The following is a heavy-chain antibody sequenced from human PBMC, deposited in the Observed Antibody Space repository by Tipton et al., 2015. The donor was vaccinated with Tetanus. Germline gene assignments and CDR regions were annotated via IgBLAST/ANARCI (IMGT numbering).Heavy chain of an antibody. Sequence: TLSLTCTISGDSMSPYYWGWLRQPPGKGLEWIGYIYYKGSTNYNPSLRSRVTISIDTSSNQFSLKLTSVTPADTAIYYCARGPSYSGAWYHYWGQGARVTVSP. CDR1: GDSMSPYY. V-gene: IGHV4-59*01. D-gene: IGHD6-19*01. CDR3: ARGPSYSGAWYHY. J-gene: IGHJ4*02. CDR2: IYYKGST.